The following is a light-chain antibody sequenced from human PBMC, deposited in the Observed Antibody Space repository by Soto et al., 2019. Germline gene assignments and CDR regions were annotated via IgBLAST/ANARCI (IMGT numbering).Light chain of an antibody. V-gene: IGKV1-5*01. CDR2: DAS. J-gene: IGKJ1*01. Sequence: DIQMTQSPSTLSASLGDRFTITCLSSQSISSWLAWYQQKPGKAPKLLIYDASSLESGVPSRFSGSGSGTEFTLTISSLQPDDFATYYCQQYNSYPWTFGQGTKVDI. CDR1: QSISSW. CDR3: QQYNSYPWT.